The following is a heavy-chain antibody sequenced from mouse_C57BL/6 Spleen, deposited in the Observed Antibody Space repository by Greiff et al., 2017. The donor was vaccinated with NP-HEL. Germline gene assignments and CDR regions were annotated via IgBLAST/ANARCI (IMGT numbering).Heavy chain of an antibody. CDR3: AKPLYYGSFYYAMDY. CDR2: ISSGSSTI. V-gene: IGHV5-17*01. J-gene: IGHJ4*01. D-gene: IGHD1-1*01. CDR1: GFTFSDYG. Sequence: EVQRVESGGGLVKPGGSLKLSCAASGFTFSDYGMHWVRQAPEKGLEWVAYISSGSSTIYYADTVKGRFTISRDNAKNTLFLQMTSLRSEDTAMYYCAKPLYYGSFYYAMDYWGQGTSVTVSS.